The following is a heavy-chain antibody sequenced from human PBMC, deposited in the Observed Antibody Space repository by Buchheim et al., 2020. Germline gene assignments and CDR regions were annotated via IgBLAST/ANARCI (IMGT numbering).Heavy chain of an antibody. J-gene: IGHJ5*02. CDR1: GFTFSRYA. CDR3: VYQFLALDT. Sequence: QVHLVESGGMVVQPGRSLRLSCTGSGFTFSRYALNWVRQAPGQGLEWVGGIAYDSSSMTYADSVRGRFTISRDNTRKTPYLQLNSLRHEDTATYYCVYQFLALDTWGQG. CDR2: IAYDSSSM. D-gene: IGHD2-21*01. V-gene: IGHV3-30-3*01.